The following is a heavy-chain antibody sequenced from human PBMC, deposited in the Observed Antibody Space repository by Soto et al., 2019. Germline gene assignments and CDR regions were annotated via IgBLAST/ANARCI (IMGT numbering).Heavy chain of an antibody. CDR2: IDPSDSYT. V-gene: IGHV5-10-1*01. CDR3: AKDWAGGPAAGIYYYYGMDV. CDR1: GYSFTSYW. Sequence: GESLKISGKGSGYSFTSYWISCVRQMPGKGLEWMGRIDPSDSYTNYSPSFQGRFTISRDNSKSTLYLQMNSLRAEDTAVYYCAKDWAGGPAAGIYYYYGMDVWGQGTTVTVSS. D-gene: IGHD6-13*01. J-gene: IGHJ6*02.